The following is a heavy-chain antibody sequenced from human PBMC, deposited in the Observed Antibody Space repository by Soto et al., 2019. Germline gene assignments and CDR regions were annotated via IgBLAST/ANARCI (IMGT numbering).Heavy chain of an antibody. CDR1: GFTFSSYD. J-gene: IGHJ4*02. Sequence: EVQLVESGGGLVQPGGSLRLSCAASGFTFSSYDMHWVRQATGKGLEWVSAIGTAGDTYYPGSVKGRFTISRENAKNSLYLQLTSLRAGDTAVYYCARAIDYDILTGYPAPPDYWGQGTLVTVSS. V-gene: IGHV3-13*04. CDR2: IGTAGDT. D-gene: IGHD3-9*01. CDR3: ARAIDYDILTGYPAPPDY.